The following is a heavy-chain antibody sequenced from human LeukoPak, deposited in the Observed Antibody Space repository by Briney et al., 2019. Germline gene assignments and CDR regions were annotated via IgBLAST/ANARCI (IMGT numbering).Heavy chain of an antibody. CDR3: LVTTPSRGFYY. V-gene: IGHV3-21*01. Sequence: GGSLRLSCAASGFTFSSYSMNWVRQAPGKGREWVSSISSSSSYIYYADSVKGRFTISRDNPKNSVYRQMSSPRGEDTAVYFWLVTTPSRGFYYWGQGTLVTVSS. CDR1: GFTFSSYS. J-gene: IGHJ4*02. D-gene: IGHD1-1*01. CDR2: ISSSSSYI.